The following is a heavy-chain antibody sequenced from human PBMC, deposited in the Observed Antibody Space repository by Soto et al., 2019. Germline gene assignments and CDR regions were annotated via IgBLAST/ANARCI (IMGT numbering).Heavy chain of an antibody. D-gene: IGHD2-15*01. J-gene: IGHJ6*02. CDR3: AKGGWLDV. CDR2: INPSSGTT. CDR1: GFSFSTYE. V-gene: IGHV3-23*01. Sequence: EVHLLESGGGLVQPGGSLRLACDASGFSFSTYEMTWARQAPGKGLEWVAFINPSSGTTHYADSVKGRFTISRDNSKYTLCLRLTCLGVEDTAVSYCAKGGWLDVWGQGTTVTVSS.